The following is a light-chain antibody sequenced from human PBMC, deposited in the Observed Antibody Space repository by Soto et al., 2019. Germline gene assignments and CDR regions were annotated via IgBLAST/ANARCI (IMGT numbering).Light chain of an antibody. J-gene: IGLJ3*02. CDR3: SSDAGSNNWV. CDR1: SSDVGGSNY. V-gene: IGLV2-8*01. Sequence: QSVLTQPPSASGSPGQSVTISCTGTSSDVGGSNYVSWYQHHPGKAPKLMIYEVNKRPSGVPDRFSGCKSDNTASLTVSGLQAEDEADYYCSSDAGSNNWVFGGGTKLTVL. CDR2: EVN.